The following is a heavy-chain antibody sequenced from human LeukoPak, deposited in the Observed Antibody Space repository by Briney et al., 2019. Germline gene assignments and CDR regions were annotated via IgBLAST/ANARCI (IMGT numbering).Heavy chain of an antibody. CDR3: ARDRDGYNFYDAFDI. Sequence: ASVKVSCKVSGGTFSSYAISWVRQAPGQGLEWMGGIIPIFGTANYAQKFQGRVTITADDSTTTAYMELSSLRFEDTAVYYCARDRDGYNFYDAFDIWGQGTMVTVSS. CDR1: GGTFSSYA. D-gene: IGHD5-24*01. CDR2: IIPIFGTA. J-gene: IGHJ3*02. V-gene: IGHV1-69*13.